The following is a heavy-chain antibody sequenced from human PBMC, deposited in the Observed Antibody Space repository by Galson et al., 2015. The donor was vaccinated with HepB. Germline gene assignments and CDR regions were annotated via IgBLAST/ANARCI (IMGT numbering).Heavy chain of an antibody. D-gene: IGHD2-15*01. Sequence: SLRLSCAASGFTFSSYAMHWVRQAPGKGLEWVAVISYDGSNKYYADSVKGRFTISRDNSKNTLYLQMNSLRAEDTAVYYCARGSPPDIVVGVAATLDYWGQGTLVTVSS. CDR1: GFTFSSYA. CDR3: ARGSPPDIVVGVAATLDY. V-gene: IGHV3-30*04. CDR2: ISYDGSNK. J-gene: IGHJ4*02.